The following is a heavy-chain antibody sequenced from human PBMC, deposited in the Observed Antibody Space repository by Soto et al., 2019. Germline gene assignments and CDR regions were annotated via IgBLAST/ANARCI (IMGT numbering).Heavy chain of an antibody. V-gene: IGHV4-30-4*01. CDR2: IYYSGST. J-gene: IGHJ4*02. D-gene: IGHD5-18*01. CDR3: ARVDIQLSYYFDY. CDR1: GGSISSGDYY. Sequence: PSETLSLTCTVSGGSISSGDYYWSWIRQPPGKGLEWIGYIYYSGSTYYNPSLKSRVTISVDTSKNQFSLKLSSVTAADTAVYYCARVDIQLSYYFDYWGQGTLVTVPQ.